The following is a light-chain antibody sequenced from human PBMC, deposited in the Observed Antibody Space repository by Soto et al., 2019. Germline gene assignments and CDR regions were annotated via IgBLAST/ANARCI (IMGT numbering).Light chain of an antibody. V-gene: IGKV3-11*01. CDR3: QQRSNWPLT. Sequence: IVLTQSPATLSLSPGERATLSCRASQSVSSYLDWYQQKPGQAPRLLIYDASNRATGIPARFSGSGSATDFTLTISSLEPEDFAVYYCQQRSNWPLTFGGGTKVEIE. J-gene: IGKJ4*01. CDR2: DAS. CDR1: QSVSSY.